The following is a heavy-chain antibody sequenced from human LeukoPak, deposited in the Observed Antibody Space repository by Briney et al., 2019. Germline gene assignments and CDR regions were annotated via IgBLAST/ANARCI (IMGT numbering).Heavy chain of an antibody. V-gene: IGHV1-8*01. J-gene: IGHJ4*02. CDR3: ARTAARRFDY. CDR1: GYTLTSYD. CDR2: MNPNSGNT. Sequence: GASVKVSCKASGYTLTSYDINWVRQATGQGLEWMGWMNPNSGNTGYAQKFQGRVTMTRDTSTSTVYMELSSLRSDDTAVYYCARTAARRFDYWGQGTLVTVSS. D-gene: IGHD6-6*01.